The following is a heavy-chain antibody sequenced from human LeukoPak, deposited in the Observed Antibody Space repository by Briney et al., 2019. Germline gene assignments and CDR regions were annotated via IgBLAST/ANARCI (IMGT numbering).Heavy chain of an antibody. D-gene: IGHD3-22*01. Sequence: ASVKVSCKASGYTFTSYGISWVRQAPGQGLEWMGWISAYNGNTNYAQKLQGRVTMTTDTSTSTAYMEMRSLRSDDTAVYYCARARLLRDAFDIWGQGTMVTVSS. J-gene: IGHJ3*02. CDR2: ISAYNGNT. CDR3: ARARLLRDAFDI. CDR1: GYTFTSYG. V-gene: IGHV1-18*01.